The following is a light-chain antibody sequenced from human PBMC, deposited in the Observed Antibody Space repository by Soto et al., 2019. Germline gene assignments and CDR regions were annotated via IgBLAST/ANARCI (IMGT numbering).Light chain of an antibody. J-gene: IGKJ1*01. CDR1: QSIISY. CDR2: AAS. V-gene: IGKV1-39*01. CDR3: DLSYSTPLT. Sequence: VALGDRRTIKYRASQSIISYLNWYQQKQGKAPKLLIYAASSLQSGVPSRFSGSGSGLDFHLTISSLQLEAFETCYSDLSYSTPLTSGQGTKVDIK.